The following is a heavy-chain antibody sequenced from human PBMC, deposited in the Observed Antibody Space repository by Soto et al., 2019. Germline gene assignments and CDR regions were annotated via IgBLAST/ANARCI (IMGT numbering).Heavy chain of an antibody. V-gene: IGHV1-69*13. D-gene: IGHD4-4*01. CDR1: GGTFSSYA. Sequence: GASVKVSCKASGGTFSSYAISWVRQAPGQGLEWMGGIIPIFGTANYAQKFQGRVTITADESTSTAYMELSSLRSEDTAVYYCARVEMLYSNYRYYYGMDVWGQGTTVTVSS. CDR2: IIPIFGTA. CDR3: ARVEMLYSNYRYYYGMDV. J-gene: IGHJ6*02.